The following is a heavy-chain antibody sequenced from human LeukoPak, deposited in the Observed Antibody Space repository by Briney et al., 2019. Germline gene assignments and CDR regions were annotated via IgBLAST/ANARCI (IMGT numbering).Heavy chain of an antibody. CDR2: ISGAGGST. J-gene: IGHJ5*02. D-gene: IGHD2-2*02. CDR1: GFTFSGYA. Sequence: HTGGSLRLSCAASGFTFSGYAMTWVRQAPGRGLEWVSTISGAGGSTYYADSVKGRFTISRDNSKNTLYLQMNSLRAEDTAVYYCAKDGPYCSSSSCYIKGWFDPWGQGTLVTVSS. CDR3: AKDGPYCSSSSCYIKGWFDP. V-gene: IGHV3-23*01.